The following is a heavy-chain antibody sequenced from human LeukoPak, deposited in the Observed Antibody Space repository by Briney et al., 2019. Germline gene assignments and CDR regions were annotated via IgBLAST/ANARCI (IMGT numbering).Heavy chain of an antibody. D-gene: IGHD6-13*01. J-gene: IGHJ3*02. CDR1: GFTFDDYG. CDR2: INWNGGST. CDR3: ARDLFKESIAAAGDAFDI. Sequence: GGSLRLSCAASGFTFDDYGMSWVRQAPGKGLEWVSGINWNGGSTGYADSVKGRFTISRDNAKNSLYLQMNSLRAEDTAVYYCARDLFKESIAAAGDAFDIWGQGTMVTVSS. V-gene: IGHV3-20*04.